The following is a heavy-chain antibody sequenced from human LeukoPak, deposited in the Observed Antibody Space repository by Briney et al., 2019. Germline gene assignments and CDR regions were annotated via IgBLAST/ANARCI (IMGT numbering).Heavy chain of an antibody. CDR3: AGHDSSGTYFQH. D-gene: IGHD3-22*01. CDR2: IYYSGST. V-gene: IGHV4-59*01. J-gene: IGHJ1*01. CDR1: GGSISSYY. Sequence: SETLSLTCTVSGGSISSYYWSWIRQPTGKGLEWIGYIYYSGSTNYNPSLRSRVTISVDTSKNQFSLKLSSVTAADTAVYYCAGHDSSGTYFQHWGQGTLVTVSS.